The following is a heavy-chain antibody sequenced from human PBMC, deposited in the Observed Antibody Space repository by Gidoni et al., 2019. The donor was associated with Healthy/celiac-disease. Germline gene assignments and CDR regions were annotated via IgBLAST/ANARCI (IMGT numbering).Heavy chain of an antibody. CDR3: ARGIAAAESVDY. CDR2: INHSGST. J-gene: IGHJ4*02. Sequence: QVQLQQWGAGLLKPSETLSLTCAVYGGSFSCYYWSWIRPPPGKGLEWIGEINHSGSTNYNPSLKSRVTISVDTSKNQFSLKLSSVTAADTAVYYCARGIAAAESVDYWGQGTLVTVSS. CDR1: GGSFSCYY. D-gene: IGHD6-13*01. V-gene: IGHV4-34*01.